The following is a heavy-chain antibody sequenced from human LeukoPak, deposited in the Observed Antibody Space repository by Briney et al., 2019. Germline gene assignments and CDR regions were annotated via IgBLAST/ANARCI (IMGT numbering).Heavy chain of an antibody. CDR3: ARGYGSGFDP. CDR1: GYTFTTYD. Sequence: GASVTVSCKTSGYTFTTYDINWVRQASGQGPEWMGWMKPNRGSTYYAQKFQGRVTMTRDTSINTAYMELSSLTSDDTAVYYCARGYGSGFDPWGQGTLVTVSS. J-gene: IGHJ5*02. CDR2: MKPNRGST. D-gene: IGHD3-10*01. V-gene: IGHV1-8*01.